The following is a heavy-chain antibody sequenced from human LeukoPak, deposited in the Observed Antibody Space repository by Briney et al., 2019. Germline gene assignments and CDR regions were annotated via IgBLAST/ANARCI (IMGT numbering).Heavy chain of an antibody. CDR3: AGGDDYGDS. J-gene: IGHJ4*02. CDR2: IWYDGSNK. Sequence: GRSLRLSCAASGFTFSSYGMHWVRQAPGKGLEWVAVIWYDGSNKYYADSVKGRFTISRDNSKNTLYLQMNSLRAEDTAVYYCAGGDDYGDSWGQGTLVTVSS. CDR1: GFTFSSYG. V-gene: IGHV3-33*01. D-gene: IGHD4-17*01.